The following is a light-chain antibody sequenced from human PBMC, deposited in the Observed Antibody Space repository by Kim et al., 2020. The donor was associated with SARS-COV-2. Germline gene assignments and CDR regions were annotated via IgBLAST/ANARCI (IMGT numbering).Light chain of an antibody. Sequence: VTISCTGSSSNSGAGYDVHWYQQLPGTAPKLLIYGNNNRPSGVPDRFSGSKSGTSASLAITGLQAEDEADYYCQSYDSSLSGSGVFGTGTKVTVL. CDR1: SSNSGAGYD. CDR3: QSYDSSLSGSGV. CDR2: GNN. J-gene: IGLJ1*01. V-gene: IGLV1-40*01.